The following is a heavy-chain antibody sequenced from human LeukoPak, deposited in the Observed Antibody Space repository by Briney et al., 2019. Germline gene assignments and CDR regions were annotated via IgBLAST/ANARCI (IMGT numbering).Heavy chain of an antibody. J-gene: IGHJ5*02. D-gene: IGHD4-17*01. Sequence: GGSLRLSCAASGFTFSTYGMHWVRQAPGKGLEWVAFIRYGGNNKYYADSVKGRFTISRDNSKNTLYLQMNSLRTEDTAVYYCARARATVTTYNWFDPWGQGTLVTVSS. CDR1: GFTFSTYG. CDR2: IRYGGNNK. CDR3: ARARATVTTYNWFDP. V-gene: IGHV3-30*02.